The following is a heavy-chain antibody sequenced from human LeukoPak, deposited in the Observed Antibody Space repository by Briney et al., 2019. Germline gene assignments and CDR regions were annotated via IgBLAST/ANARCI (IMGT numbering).Heavy chain of an antibody. CDR3: ARQDSSGWYEAFDN. V-gene: IGHV4-39*01. CDR2: IYYSGSI. J-gene: IGHJ3*02. Sequence: SETLSLTCTVSGGSISSSSYYWGWIRQPPGKGLEWIGSIYYSGSIYYNPSLKSRVTISVDTSKNQFSLKLSSVTAADTAVYYCARQDSSGWYEAFDNWGQGTMVTVSS. CDR1: GGSISSSSYY. D-gene: IGHD6-19*01.